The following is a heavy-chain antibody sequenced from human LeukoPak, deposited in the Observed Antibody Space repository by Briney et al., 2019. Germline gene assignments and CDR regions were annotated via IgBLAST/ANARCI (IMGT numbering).Heavy chain of an antibody. CDR3: ARDRHKYNYDSGGYPPY. J-gene: IGHJ4*02. D-gene: IGHD3-22*01. CDR2: ITSSSSYA. CDR1: GFTFSTYN. Sequence: PGGSLRLSCEASGFTFSTYNMNWVRQAPGKRLEWVSSITSSSSYAFYADSVKGRFTISRDNAKNSLYLQMNSLRAEDTAVYYCARDRHKYNYDSGGYPPYWGQGTLVTVSS. V-gene: IGHV3-21*01.